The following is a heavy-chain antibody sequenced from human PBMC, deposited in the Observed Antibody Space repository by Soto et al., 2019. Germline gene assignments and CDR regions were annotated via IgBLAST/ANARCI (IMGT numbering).Heavy chain of an antibody. D-gene: IGHD2-15*01. CDR2: IYYSEST. J-gene: IGHJ6*04. V-gene: IGHV4-59*08. CDR3: ARRHKYCSGGSCYAMDV. CDR1: GGSISSYY. Sequence: SETLSLTCTVSGGSISSYYWSWIRQPPGKGLEWIGYIYYSESTNYNPSLKSRVTISVDTSKNQFSLKLSSVTAADTAVYYCARRHKYCSGGSCYAMDVWGKGTTVTVSS.